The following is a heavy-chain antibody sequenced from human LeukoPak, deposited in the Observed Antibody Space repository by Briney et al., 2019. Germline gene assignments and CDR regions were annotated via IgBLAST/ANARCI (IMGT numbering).Heavy chain of an antibody. D-gene: IGHD3-16*02. J-gene: IGHJ4*02. V-gene: IGHV3-23*01. CDR1: GFTFSSYA. Sequence: PGGSLRLSCAASGFTFSSYAMSWVRQAPGKGLEWVSAISGSGGSTYYADSVKGRFTISRDNSKNTLYLQMNSLRAEDTAVYYCAKDWYYDYVWGSYRQYYFDYWGQGTLVTVSS. CDR3: AKDWYYDYVWGSYRQYYFDY. CDR2: ISGSGGST.